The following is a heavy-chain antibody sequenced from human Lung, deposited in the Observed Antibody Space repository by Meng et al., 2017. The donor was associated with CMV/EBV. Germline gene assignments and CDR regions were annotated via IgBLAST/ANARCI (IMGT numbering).Heavy chain of an antibody. CDR1: GFTFSDYY. Sequence: GESLKISCAASGFTFSDYYMSWIRQAPGKGLEWVSYISGSGIDIYYADSVKGRFTISRDNAKNSLYLQMNSLRAEDTAVYYCADGGYSLFRAGDYWGQRTLVTLSS. D-gene: IGHD3-22*01. CDR2: ISGSGIDI. CDR3: ADGGYSLFRAGDY. J-gene: IGHJ4*02. V-gene: IGHV3-11*01.